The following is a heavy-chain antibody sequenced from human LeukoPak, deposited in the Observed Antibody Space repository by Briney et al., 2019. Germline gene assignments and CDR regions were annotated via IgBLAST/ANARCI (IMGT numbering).Heavy chain of an antibody. Sequence: ASVKVSCKASGYTFTGYHIHWVRQAPGQGLEWMGWINPNTGGTNYAQKFQGRVTMTRDTSISAAYMELSRLTSDDTAVYYCARDSRGYYNWSDRWGQGTLVTVSS. D-gene: IGHD3-22*01. CDR3: ARDSRGYYNWSDR. CDR2: INPNTGGT. V-gene: IGHV1-2*02. J-gene: IGHJ5*02. CDR1: GYTFTGYH.